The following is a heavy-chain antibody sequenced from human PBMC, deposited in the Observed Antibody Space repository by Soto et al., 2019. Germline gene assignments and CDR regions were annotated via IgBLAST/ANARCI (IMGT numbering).Heavy chain of an antibody. V-gene: IGHV1-2*02. Sequence: PVEVTCKASGYTFTGYYMPWVRQAPGQGLEWMGWINPNSGGTNYAQEVQGRVTMTRDRSISTAYMELRRLRSDDTAVYYCARDSDCHSTSCFFPPPVWGKGTTVPVSS. CDR1: GYTFTGYY. D-gene: IGHD2-2*01. CDR3: ARDSDCHSTSCFFPPPV. CDR2: INPNSGGT. J-gene: IGHJ6*04.